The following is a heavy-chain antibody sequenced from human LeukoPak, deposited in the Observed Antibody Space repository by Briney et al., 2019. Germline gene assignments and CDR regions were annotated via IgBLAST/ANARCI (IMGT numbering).Heavy chain of an antibody. CDR1: GFTFSSYA. J-gene: IGHJ4*02. V-gene: IGHV3-30-3*01. D-gene: IGHD3-22*01. CDR3: AREWGPTPYYYDSSGPISPAGY. CDR2: ISYDGSNK. Sequence: GGSLRLSCTAPGFTFSSYAMHWVRQAPGRGLEWVAVISYDGSNKYYADSVKGRFTISRDNSKNTLYLQMNSLRAEDTAVYYCAREWGPTPYYYDSSGPISPAGYWGQGTLVTVSS.